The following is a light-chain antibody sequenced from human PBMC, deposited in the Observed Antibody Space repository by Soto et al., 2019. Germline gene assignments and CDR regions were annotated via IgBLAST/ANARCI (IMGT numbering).Light chain of an antibody. V-gene: IGKV3-15*01. CDR1: QSVSSN. CDR3: QQYNNWPPIT. J-gene: IGKJ5*01. CDR2: RAS. Sequence: ETVMTQSPDTLSLSPGESATLSCRASQSVSSNLAWYQWRPGQAPRLLIYRASTRAPGIPARFSGSGSGTEFTLTIGSLQSEDFTVYYCQQYNNWPPITFGQGTRLEIK.